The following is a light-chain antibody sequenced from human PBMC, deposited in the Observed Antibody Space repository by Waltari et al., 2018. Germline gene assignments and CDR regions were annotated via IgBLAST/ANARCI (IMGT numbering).Light chain of an antibody. CDR2: SNK. Sequence: QSVLTQPPSASGTPGQRVTIPCSGSSSNIGSNTVNWYQQLPGTAPKLLIYSNKQRPSGGPDRFSGSNAGTSASLAISGLQSEDEADYYCAAWDDSLNGWVFGGGTKLTVL. CDR1: SSNIGSNT. V-gene: IGLV1-44*01. J-gene: IGLJ3*02. CDR3: AAWDDSLNGWV.